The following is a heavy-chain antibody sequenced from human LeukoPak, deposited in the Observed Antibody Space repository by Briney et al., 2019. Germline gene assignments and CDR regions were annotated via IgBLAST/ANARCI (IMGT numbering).Heavy chain of an antibody. D-gene: IGHD5-18*01. V-gene: IGHV4-30-2*01. Sequence: SETLSLTCAVSGGSISSGGYSWSWIRQPPGKGLKWIGYIYHSGSTYYNPSLKSRVTISVDRSKNQFSLKLSSVTAADTAVYYCARTPVDTAMDNYFDYWGQGTLVTVSS. CDR2: IYHSGST. CDR3: ARTPVDTAMDNYFDY. J-gene: IGHJ4*02. CDR1: GGSISSGGYS.